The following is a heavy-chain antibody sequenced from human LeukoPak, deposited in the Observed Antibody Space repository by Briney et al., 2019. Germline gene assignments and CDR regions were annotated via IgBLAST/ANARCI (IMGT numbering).Heavy chain of an antibody. D-gene: IGHD5-24*01. Sequence: GESLKIACQGFGYPFTTSWIGWVRQLPGKGLEWTAIIYAGNSDAKYSPSFQGQVSISTDRSISTAYLHWSSLKASDTAIYYCAIINHPDGRVYWGQGTLVTVSS. V-gene: IGHV5-51*01. CDR2: IYAGNSDA. J-gene: IGHJ4*02. CDR3: AIINHPDGRVY. CDR1: GYPFTTSW.